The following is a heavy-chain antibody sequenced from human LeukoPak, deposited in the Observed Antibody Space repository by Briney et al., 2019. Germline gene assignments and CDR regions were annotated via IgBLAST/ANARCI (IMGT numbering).Heavy chain of an antibody. D-gene: IGHD3-22*01. CDR2: MYSSGST. CDR1: GGSISSGSYY. V-gene: IGHV4-61*02. CDR3: ARSPTSRYYYDSSGETFDY. Sequence: PSETLSLTCTVSGGSISSGSYYWSWIRQPAGKGLEWIGRMYSSGSTNYNPSLKSRVTISVDTSKNQVSLKLNSVTAADTAVYYCARSPTSRYYYDSSGETFDYWGQGTLVTVSS. J-gene: IGHJ4*02.